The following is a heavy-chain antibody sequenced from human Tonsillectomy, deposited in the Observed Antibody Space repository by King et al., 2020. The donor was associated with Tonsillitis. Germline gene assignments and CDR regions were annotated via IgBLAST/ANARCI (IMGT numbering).Heavy chain of an antibody. Sequence: QLQLQESGPGLVKPSETLSLSCAVSGDSIRDYQWNWIRQPAGKGLEWIGRISISGTTNHNPSFKGRVTLSLDTSKNQFSLNLRSVTAADTAIYYCARWGSMTSLDHGGQGILVTVSS. J-gene: IGHJ4*02. V-gene: IGHV4-4*07. CDR3: ARWGSMTSLDH. CDR1: GDSIRDYQ. D-gene: IGHD3-10*01. CDR2: ISISGTT.